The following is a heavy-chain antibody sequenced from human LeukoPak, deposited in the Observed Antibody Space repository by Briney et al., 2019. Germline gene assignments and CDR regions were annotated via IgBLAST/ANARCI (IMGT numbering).Heavy chain of an antibody. Sequence: PSETLSLTCTVSGGSISSHYWSWIRQSPGKGLEWIGYIYHSGSTNHNPSLKSRVTISVDTSKNQFSLNLSSVTAADTAVYYCARGGYSSSPLDYWGQGTLVTVSS. V-gene: IGHV4-59*11. CDR2: IYHSGST. J-gene: IGHJ4*02. CDR1: GGSISSHY. CDR3: ARGGYSSSPLDY. D-gene: IGHD6-6*01.